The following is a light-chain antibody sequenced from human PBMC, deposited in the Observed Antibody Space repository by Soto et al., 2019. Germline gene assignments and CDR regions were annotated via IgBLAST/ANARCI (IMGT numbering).Light chain of an antibody. CDR2: EVS. V-gene: IGLV2-23*02. J-gene: IGLJ1*01. CDR3: WSYAGSFTYV. CDR1: SSDVGSYTL. Sequence: QSALTHPASVSGSPGQSITISCTGSSSDVGSYTLVSWYQQHPGKVPKLMIYEVSKRPSGVSVRFSGSRSGNTASLTISGLQAEDEADYFCWSYAGSFTYVFGTGTKVTV.